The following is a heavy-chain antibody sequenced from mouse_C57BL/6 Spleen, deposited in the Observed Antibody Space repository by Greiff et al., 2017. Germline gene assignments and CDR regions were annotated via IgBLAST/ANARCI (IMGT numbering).Heavy chain of an antibody. D-gene: IGHD1-1*01. J-gene: IGHJ3*01. CDR3: ARPDYYGSIWFAY. CDR1: GYSITSGYY. V-gene: IGHV3-6*01. CDR2: ISYDGSN. Sequence: EVQLQESGPGLVKPSQSLSLTCSVTGYSITSGYYWNWIRQFPGNKLEWMGYISYDGSNNYNPSLKNRISITRDTSKNQFFLKLNSVTTEDTATYYCARPDYYGSIWFAYWGQGTLVTVSA.